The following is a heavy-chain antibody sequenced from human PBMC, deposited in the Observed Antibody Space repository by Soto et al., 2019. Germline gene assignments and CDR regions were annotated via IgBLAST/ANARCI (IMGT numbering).Heavy chain of an antibody. CDR2: ITHTGST. CDR1: GGSLSGYS. J-gene: IGHJ6*02. CDR3: ARGGAHSSSGSASFQFGYGMDV. D-gene: IGHD3-10*01. V-gene: IGHV4-34*01. Sequence: SETLSLTCGVNGGSLSGYSWSWIRQSPGKGLEWIGEITHTGSTSYNPSLKSRLTISVDTSKRQFSLRLSSVTAADTAVYFCARGGAHSSSGSASFQFGYGMDVWGQGTTVTVSS.